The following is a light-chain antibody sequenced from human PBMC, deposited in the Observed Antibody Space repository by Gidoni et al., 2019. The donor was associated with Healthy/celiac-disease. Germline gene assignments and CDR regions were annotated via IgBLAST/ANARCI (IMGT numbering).Light chain of an antibody. CDR1: QSVSSN. CDR3: QQYNNWPLT. Sequence: ERVMPQSPATLSVSPVERATLSCRASQSVSSNLAWYQQNPGQAPRLLIYGASTRATGIPARFSGSGSGTEFTLTISSLQSEDFAVYYCQQYNNWPLTFGGGTKVEIK. J-gene: IGKJ4*01. V-gene: IGKV3-15*01. CDR2: GAS.